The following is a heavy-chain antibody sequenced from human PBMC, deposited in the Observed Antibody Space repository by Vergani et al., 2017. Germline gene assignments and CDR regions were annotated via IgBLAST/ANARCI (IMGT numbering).Heavy chain of an antibody. Sequence: QVQLQQWGAGLLKPSETLSLTCAVYGGSFSGYYWSWIRQPPGKGLEWIGEINHSGSTNYNPSLKSRVTISVDTSKNQFSLKLSSVTAADTAVYYCARDRITMVRATDEGDGMDVWGQGTTVTVSS. CDR2: INHSGST. CDR1: GGSFSGYY. V-gene: IGHV4-34*01. D-gene: IGHD3-10*01. CDR3: ARDRITMVRATDEGDGMDV. J-gene: IGHJ6*02.